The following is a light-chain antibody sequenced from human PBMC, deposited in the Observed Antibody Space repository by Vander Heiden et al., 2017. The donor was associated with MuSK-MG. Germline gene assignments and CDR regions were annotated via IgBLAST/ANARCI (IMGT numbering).Light chain of an antibody. V-gene: IGKV1-39*01. J-gene: IGKJ4*01. CDR2: AAS. CDR1: RDISTY. CDR3: QLGDSRPPHT. Sequence: DIQMTQSPSSLSAFVGDRVTITCRASRDISTYLNWYQQKPGKAPRLLIYAASNLQSGVPSRFSGSGYGTDFTLTVTTRQAEDAATYYCQLGDSRPPHTFGAGTRLEIK.